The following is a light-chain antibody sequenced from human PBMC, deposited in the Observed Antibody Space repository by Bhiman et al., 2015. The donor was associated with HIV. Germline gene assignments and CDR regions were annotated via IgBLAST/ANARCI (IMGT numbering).Light chain of an antibody. Sequence: SYELTQPPSVSVSPGQTARITCSGDALPKQYAYWYQQKPGQAPLLVIFQDTERPSGISERFSGSSSGTTVTLTIRGVRAEDEADYYCQSADTSGTYVFGTGTKVTVL. CDR2: QDT. V-gene: IGLV3-25*03. CDR1: ALPKQY. J-gene: IGLJ1*01. CDR3: QSADTSGTYV.